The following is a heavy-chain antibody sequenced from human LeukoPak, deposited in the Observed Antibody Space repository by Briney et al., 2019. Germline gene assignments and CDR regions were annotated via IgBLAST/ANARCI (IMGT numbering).Heavy chain of an antibody. CDR1: SGSISSYY. Sequence: SSETLSLTCTVSSGSISSYYWSWIRQPPGKGLEWIGYIYYSGSTNYNPSLKSRVTISVDTSKNQFSLKLSSVTAADTAVYYCASHQLATIDAFDIWGQGTMVTVSS. J-gene: IGHJ3*02. V-gene: IGHV4-59*01. CDR3: ASHQLATIDAFDI. D-gene: IGHD5-24*01. CDR2: IYYSGST.